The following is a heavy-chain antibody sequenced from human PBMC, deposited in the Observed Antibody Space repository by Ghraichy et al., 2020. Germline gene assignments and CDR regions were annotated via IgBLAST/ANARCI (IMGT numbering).Heavy chain of an antibody. CDR3: TRASDGYNYYNDY. Sequence: GGSLRLSCTVSGFTFADCSLNWFRQVPGKGLEWVGFIRTKAHGETPQYAASVEGRFTISRDDSKSIAYLQMNSLKTEDTAVYYCTRASDGYNYYNDYWGQGTLVTVSS. J-gene: IGHJ4*02. CDR2: IRTKAHGETP. V-gene: IGHV3-49*03. D-gene: IGHD5-24*01. CDR1: GFTFADCS.